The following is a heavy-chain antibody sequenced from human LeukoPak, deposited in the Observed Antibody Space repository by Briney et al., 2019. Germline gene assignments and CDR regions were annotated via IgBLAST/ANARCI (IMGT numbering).Heavy chain of an antibody. J-gene: IGHJ4*02. V-gene: IGHV3-30*03. CDR2: ISNDGSNK. D-gene: IGHD4-17*01. Sequence: GRSLRLSCAASGFSFSNYDMHWVRQAPGKGLEWVAVISNDGSNKYYADSVKGRFTISRDNSKNTLYLQMNSLRAEDTAVYYCARGEDYGDYSEDYWGQGTLVTVSS. CDR1: GFSFSNYD. CDR3: ARGEDYGDYSEDY.